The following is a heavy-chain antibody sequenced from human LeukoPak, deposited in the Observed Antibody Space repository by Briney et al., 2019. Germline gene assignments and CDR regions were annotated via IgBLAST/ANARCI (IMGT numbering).Heavy chain of an antibody. D-gene: IGHD2-2*01. CDR2: INPSGGST. J-gene: IGHJ6*02. Sequence: ASVKVSCKASGYTFTSYYMHWVRQAPGQGLEWMGIINPSGGSTSYAQKFQGRVTMTRDTSISTAYMELSRLRSDDTAVYYCAVPAAGAVNYYYYGMDVWGQGTTVTVSS. CDR3: AVPAAGAVNYYYYGMDV. V-gene: IGHV1-46*01. CDR1: GYTFTSYY.